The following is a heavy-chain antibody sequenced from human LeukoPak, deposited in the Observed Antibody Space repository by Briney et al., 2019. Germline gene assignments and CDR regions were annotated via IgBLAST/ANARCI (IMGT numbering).Heavy chain of an antibody. CDR3: ATSKGPRLYYYDD. Sequence: SETLSLTCDVSGGSFSGNFWSWFRQPPGKGLEWIGEMNPGGITDYHPSLKSRVTISVDTSKHFFSPRLSSVTAADTAVYYCATSKGPRLYYYDDWGQGTLVTVSS. D-gene: IGHD6-6*01. V-gene: IGHV4-34*01. J-gene: IGHJ4*02. CDR1: GGSFSGNF. CDR2: MNPGGIT.